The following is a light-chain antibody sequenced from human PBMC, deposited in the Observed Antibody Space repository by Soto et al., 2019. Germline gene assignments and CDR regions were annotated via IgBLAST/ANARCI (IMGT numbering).Light chain of an antibody. CDR2: AAS. Sequence: DIQMTQSPSSLSASIGDRVTIACRASQSISTYLNWYHQKPGKAPKLLIYAASNLQSGVPSRFSGSGSGTDFTLTISSLQPEDLGTYFCQQIYSTRAFGQGTTVEVK. CDR3: QQIYSTRA. CDR1: QSISTY. V-gene: IGKV1-39*01. J-gene: IGKJ1*01.